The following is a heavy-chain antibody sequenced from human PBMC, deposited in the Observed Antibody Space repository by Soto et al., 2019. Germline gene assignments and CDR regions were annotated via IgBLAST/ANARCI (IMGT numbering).Heavy chain of an antibody. D-gene: IGHD6-19*01. CDR1: GFTFSTYS. V-gene: IGHV3-23*01. CDR3: ARVKAQILSSGWYGGDDI. CDR2: IRDSGHTT. J-gene: IGHJ3*02. Sequence: EVQLLESGGGLVQPGGSLRLSCAASGFTFSTYSMTWVRQAPGKGLEWVSTIRDSGHTTHYADSVRGRFAISRDKSKNTLFLQMNSLRAEDTAVYYCARVKAQILSSGWYGGDDIWGQGTRVTVSS.